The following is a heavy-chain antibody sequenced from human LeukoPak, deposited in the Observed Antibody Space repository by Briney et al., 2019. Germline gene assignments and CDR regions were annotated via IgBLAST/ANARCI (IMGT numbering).Heavy chain of an antibody. D-gene: IGHD6-19*01. Sequence: GGSLRLSCAASGFTFSKSAMHWVRQAPTKGLEWVSSISSSSTYIYYADSVKGRFTISRDNAKNSLYLQMNSLRAEDTAVYYCAKSSGWNYYYYYMDVWGKGTTVIASS. CDR2: ISSSSTYI. V-gene: IGHV3-21*01. CDR3: AKSSGWNYYYYYMDV. CDR1: GFTFSKSA. J-gene: IGHJ6*03.